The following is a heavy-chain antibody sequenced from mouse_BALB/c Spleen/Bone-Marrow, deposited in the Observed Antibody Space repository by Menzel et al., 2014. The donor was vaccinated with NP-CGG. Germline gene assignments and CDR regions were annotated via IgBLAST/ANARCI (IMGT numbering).Heavy chain of an antibody. CDR3: ARWGSSRAMDY. Sequence: VQLQRSGAELMKPGASVKISCKATGYTFSTYWIEWVKQRPGHGLEWIGEVLPGSGSTNYNEKFKGKATFTADTSSNTAYIQLSSLTSEDSAVYYCARWGSSRAMDYWGQGTSVTVSS. CDR2: VLPGSGST. J-gene: IGHJ4*01. CDR1: GYTFSTYW. D-gene: IGHD3-1*01. V-gene: IGHV1-9*01.